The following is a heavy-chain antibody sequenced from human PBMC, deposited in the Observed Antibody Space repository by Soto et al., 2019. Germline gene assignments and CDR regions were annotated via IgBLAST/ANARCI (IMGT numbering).Heavy chain of an antibody. CDR1: GYTFTNYG. V-gene: IGHV1-18*01. Sequence: QVQLVQSGAEVKKPGASVKVSCKASGYTFTNYGIAWVRQAPGQGLEWMGWISPYSGKTDYRQNLQGRVTMTADTSTTTDHVELRSLRSDDTAVYYCTRDRLTLTTSLTFDFWGQGTLVTVSS. CDR3: TRDRLTLTTSLTFDF. J-gene: IGHJ4*02. CDR2: ISPYSGKT. D-gene: IGHD3-9*01.